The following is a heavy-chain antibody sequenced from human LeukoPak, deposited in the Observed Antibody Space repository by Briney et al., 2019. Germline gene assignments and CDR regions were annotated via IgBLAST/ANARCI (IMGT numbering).Heavy chain of an antibody. CDR3: ARAPYDFWSGYHYYGMDV. CDR1: GGSISSYY. V-gene: IGHV4-4*07. J-gene: IGHJ6*02. Sequence: SETLSLTCTVSGGSISSYYWSWIRQPAGKGLEWIGRIYTSGSTNYNPSLKSRVTMSVDTSKNQFSLKLSSVTAADTAVYYCARAPYDFWSGYHYYGMDVWGQGTTVTVSS. CDR2: IYTSGST. D-gene: IGHD3-3*01.